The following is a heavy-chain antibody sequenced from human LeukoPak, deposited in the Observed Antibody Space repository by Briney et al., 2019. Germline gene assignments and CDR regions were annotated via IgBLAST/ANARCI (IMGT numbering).Heavy chain of an antibody. D-gene: IGHD2/OR15-2a*01. CDR1: GYSFTSYW. J-gene: IGHJ4*02. CDR2: FYPVDSDT. Sequence: GESLQTSCKGSGYSFTSYWIGWVRQRPGKGLEWIGIFYPVDSDTRYSPSFQGQVIFSADMSVSTAYLHWSSLKASDTAMYYCARQSYAGEYSAPFDHWGQGTLVTVSS. CDR3: ARQSYAGEYSAPFDH. V-gene: IGHV5-51*01.